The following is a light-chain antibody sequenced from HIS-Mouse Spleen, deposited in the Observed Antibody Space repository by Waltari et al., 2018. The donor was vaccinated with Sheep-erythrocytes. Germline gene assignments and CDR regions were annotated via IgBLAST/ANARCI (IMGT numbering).Light chain of an antibody. CDR2: VDS. CDR3: QVWDSSSDHVV. V-gene: IGLV3-21*02. J-gene: IGLJ2*01. Sequence: SYVLTQPPSVSGAPGQRARITGGGNNIGSTSVHRYQQKPGQAPVLVVYVDSDRPSGIPERFSGSNSGNTATLTISRVEAGDEADYYCQVWDSSSDHVVFGGGTKLTVL. CDR1: NIGSTS.